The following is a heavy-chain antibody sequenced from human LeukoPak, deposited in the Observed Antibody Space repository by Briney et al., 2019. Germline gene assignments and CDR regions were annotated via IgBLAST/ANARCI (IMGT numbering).Heavy chain of an antibody. D-gene: IGHD3-10*01. Sequence: SETLSLTCAVYGGSFSGYYWSWIRQPPGKGLEWIGEINHSGSTNYNPSLKSRVTISVDTSKNQFSLKLSSVTAADTAVYYCARDPSNYGSGSYYYSWFDPWGQGTLVTVSS. V-gene: IGHV4-34*01. CDR3: ARDPSNYGSGSYYYSWFDP. CDR1: GGSFSGYY. J-gene: IGHJ5*02. CDR2: INHSGST.